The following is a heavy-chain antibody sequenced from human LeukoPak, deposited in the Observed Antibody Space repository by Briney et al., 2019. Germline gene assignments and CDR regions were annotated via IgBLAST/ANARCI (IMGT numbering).Heavy chain of an antibody. CDR3: ARDRSKQQYDY. J-gene: IGHJ4*02. Sequence: SETLSLTCTVSGGFISSYYWSWIRQPAGKGLEWIGRIYTSGSTNYNPPLKSRVTMSVDTSKNQFSLKLSSVTAADTAVHYCARDRSKQQYDYWGQGTLVTVSS. CDR1: GGFISSYY. D-gene: IGHD6-13*01. CDR2: IYTSGST. V-gene: IGHV4-4*07.